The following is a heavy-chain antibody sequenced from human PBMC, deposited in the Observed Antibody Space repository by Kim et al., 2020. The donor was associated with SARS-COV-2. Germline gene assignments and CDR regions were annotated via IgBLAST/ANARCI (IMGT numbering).Heavy chain of an antibody. J-gene: IGHJ4*02. CDR1: GGSISSSSYY. D-gene: IGHD6-13*01. CDR2: IYYSGST. Sequence: SETLSLTCTVSGGSISSSSYYWGWIRQPPGKGLEWIGSIYYSGSTYYNPSLKSRVTISVDTSKNQFSLKLSSVTAADTAVYYCARRLGSSWSFYYWGQGT. CDR3: ARRLGSSWSFYY. V-gene: IGHV4-39*01.